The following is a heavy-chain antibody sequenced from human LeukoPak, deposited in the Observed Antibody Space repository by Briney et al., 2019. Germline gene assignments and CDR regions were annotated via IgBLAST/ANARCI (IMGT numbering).Heavy chain of an antibody. V-gene: IGHV3-7*01. D-gene: IGHD4-17*01. Sequence: GGSLRLSCEASGFTFSSYWMTWVRQAPGKGLECVANISEDESQKYYVDSVKGRFTISRDNAKNSLFLEMNSLTADDTAVYYCVRPSTVTIYWGQGTPVTVSS. CDR1: GFTFSSYW. J-gene: IGHJ4*02. CDR2: ISEDESQK. CDR3: VRPSTVTIY.